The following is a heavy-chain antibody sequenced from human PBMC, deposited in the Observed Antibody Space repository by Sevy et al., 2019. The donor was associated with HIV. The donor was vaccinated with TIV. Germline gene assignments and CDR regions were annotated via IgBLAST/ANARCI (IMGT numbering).Heavy chain of an antibody. CDR2: ISGSGGST. CDR3: AKDFFRYSPNDAFDI. J-gene: IGHJ3*02. CDR1: GFTFIDYA. V-gene: IGHV3-23*01. Sequence: GGSLRLSCADSGFTFIDYAMHWVRQAPGKGLEWVSAISGSGGSTYYADSVKGRFTISRDNSKNTLYLQMNSLRAEDTAVYYCAKDFFRYSPNDAFDIWGQGTMVTVSS. D-gene: IGHD5-12*01.